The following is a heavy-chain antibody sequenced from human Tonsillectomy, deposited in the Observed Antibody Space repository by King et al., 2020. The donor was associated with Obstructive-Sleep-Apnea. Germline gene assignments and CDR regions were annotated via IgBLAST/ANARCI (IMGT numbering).Heavy chain of an antibody. Sequence: VQLVESGGGVVQPGRSLRLSCAASGFAFTSYGMHWVRQAPGKGLEGVAVISYDGINKYYAVSVKGRFTISRDNSKKTLSLHMNSLRLEDTAVYYCAKDRGFGEKPTLFDYWGQGTLVTVSS. CDR2: ISYDGINK. CDR1: GFAFTSYG. CDR3: AKDRGFGEKPTLFDY. D-gene: IGHD3-10*01. V-gene: IGHV3-30*18. J-gene: IGHJ4*02.